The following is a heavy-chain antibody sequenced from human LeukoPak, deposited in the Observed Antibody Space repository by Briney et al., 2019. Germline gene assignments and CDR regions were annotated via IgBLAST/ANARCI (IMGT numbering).Heavy chain of an antibody. D-gene: IGHD3-22*01. J-gene: IGHJ4*02. CDR1: GYTFTSYG. V-gene: IGHV1-18*01. CDR2: ISAYNGNT. Sequence: ASVKVSCKASGYTFTSYGISWVRQAPGQGLEWMGWISAYNGNTNYAQKLQGRVTMTTDTSTSTAYVELRSLRSDDTAVYYCARELNYDSSLPYDYWGQGTLVTVSS. CDR3: ARELNYDSSLPYDY.